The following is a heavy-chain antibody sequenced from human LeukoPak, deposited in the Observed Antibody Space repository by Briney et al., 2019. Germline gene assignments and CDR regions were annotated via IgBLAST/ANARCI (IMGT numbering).Heavy chain of an antibody. CDR1: GYSFSTFD. CDR3: ATVDY. CDR2: MNPNSGNT. J-gene: IGHJ4*02. Sequence: ASVKVSCKTSGYSFSTFDINWVRQATGQGLEWMGWMNPNSGNTNYEQKFQGRLTMTRDTSISTAYMELSSLRSEDTAVYYCATVDYWGQGTLVTVSS. V-gene: IGHV1-8*01.